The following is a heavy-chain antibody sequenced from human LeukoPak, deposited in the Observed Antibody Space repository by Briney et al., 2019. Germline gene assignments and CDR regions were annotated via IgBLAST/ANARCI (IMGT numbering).Heavy chain of an antibody. V-gene: IGHV4-30-2*01. D-gene: IGHD6-6*01. CDR3: ARFDSSLVRYFDY. J-gene: IGHJ4*02. Sequence: SSQTLSLTCTVSGGSISSGGYYWSWIRQPPGKGLEWIGYIYHSGSTYYNPSLKSRVTISVDRSKNQFSLKLSSVTAADTAVYYCARFDSSLVRYFDYWGQGTLVTVSS. CDR1: GGSISSGGYY. CDR2: IYHSGST.